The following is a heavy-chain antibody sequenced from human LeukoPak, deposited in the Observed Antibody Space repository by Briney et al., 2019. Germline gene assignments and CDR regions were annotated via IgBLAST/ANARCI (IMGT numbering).Heavy chain of an antibody. J-gene: IGHJ4*02. CDR1: GFTFSSRDW. Sequence: GGSLRLSCVASGFTFSSRDWMTWVRQAPGKGLEWVSYISSSGSTIYYADSVKGRFTISRDNAKNSLYLQMNSLSPEDTDVYYCARVGATTYFHDYWGQGTLVTVSS. CDR2: ISSSGSTI. D-gene: IGHD1-26*01. CDR3: ARVGATTYFHDY. V-gene: IGHV3-48*04.